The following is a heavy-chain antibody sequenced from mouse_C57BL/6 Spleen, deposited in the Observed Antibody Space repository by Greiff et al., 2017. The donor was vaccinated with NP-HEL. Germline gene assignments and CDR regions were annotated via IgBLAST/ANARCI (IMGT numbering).Heavy chain of an antibody. D-gene: IGHD1-1*01. CDR3: ARHQDYYGSSLYAMDY. Sequence: EVQLVESGGDLVKPGGSLKLSCAASGFTFSSYGMSWVRQTPDKRLEWVATISSGGSYTYYPDSVKGRFTISRDNAKNTLYLQMSSLKSEDTAMYYCARHQDYYGSSLYAMDYWGQGTSVTVSS. CDR1: GFTFSSYG. J-gene: IGHJ4*01. CDR2: ISSGGSYT. V-gene: IGHV5-6*01.